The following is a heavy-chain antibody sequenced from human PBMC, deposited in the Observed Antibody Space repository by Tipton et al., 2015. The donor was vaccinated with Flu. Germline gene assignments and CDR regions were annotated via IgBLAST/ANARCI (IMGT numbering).Heavy chain of an antibody. CDR2: LSADGNST. D-gene: IGHD5-12*01. Sequence: SLRLSCTASGFTFNIYGMSWVRQAPGKGLEWVSSLSADGNSTYYADSTEGRFNISRDNSKNTLYLQMNSLRAEDSAVYYCAKDGEKDRGYRGFELDVWGQGATVTVSS. CDR1: GFTFNIYG. V-gene: IGHV3-23*01. CDR3: AKDGEKDRGYRGFELDV. J-gene: IGHJ6*02.